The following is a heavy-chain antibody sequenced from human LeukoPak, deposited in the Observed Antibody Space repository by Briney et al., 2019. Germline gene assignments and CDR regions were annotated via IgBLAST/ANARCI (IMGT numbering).Heavy chain of an antibody. V-gene: IGHV1-69*05. CDR2: IIPIFGTA. Sequence: SVKVSCKASGGTFSSYAISWVRQAPGQGLEWMGGIIPIFGTANYAQKLQGRVTMTTDTSTSTAYMELRSLRSDDTAVYYCARGGIAARREFDYWGQGTLVTVSS. CDR1: GGTFSSYA. J-gene: IGHJ4*02. D-gene: IGHD6-6*01. CDR3: ARGGIAARREFDY.